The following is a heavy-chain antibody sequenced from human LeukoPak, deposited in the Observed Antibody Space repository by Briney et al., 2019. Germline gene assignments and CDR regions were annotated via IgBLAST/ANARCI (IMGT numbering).Heavy chain of an antibody. D-gene: IGHD2-15*01. CDR1: GFTFDDYA. Sequence: GGSLRHSCAASGFTFDDYAMHWVRQAPGKGLEWVSGISWNSGRIGYADSVKGRFTISRDNAKNSLYLQMNSLRAEDTAVYYCARRYSSGGSCYGAFDIWGQGTMVTVSS. V-gene: IGHV3-9*01. CDR3: ARRYSSGGSCYGAFDI. CDR2: ISWNSGRI. J-gene: IGHJ3*02.